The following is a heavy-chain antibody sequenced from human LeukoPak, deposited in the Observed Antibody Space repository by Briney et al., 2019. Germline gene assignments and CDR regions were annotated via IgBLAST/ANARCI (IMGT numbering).Heavy chain of an antibody. D-gene: IGHD1-26*01. Sequence: ASVKVSCKASGYTFTGYYMHWVRXXPGQGLEWMGWINPNSGGTNYAQKFQGRVTMTRDTSISTAYMELSRLRSDDTAVYHCARTYSGSLYYYYGMDVWGQGTTVTVSS. CDR1: GYTFTGYY. J-gene: IGHJ6*02. CDR2: INPNSGGT. CDR3: ARTYSGSLYYYYGMDV. V-gene: IGHV1-2*02.